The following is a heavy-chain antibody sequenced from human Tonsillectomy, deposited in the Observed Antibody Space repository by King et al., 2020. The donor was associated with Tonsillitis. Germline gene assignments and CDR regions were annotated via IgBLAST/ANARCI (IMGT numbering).Heavy chain of an antibody. CDR2: INTDGSKT. Sequence: VQLVESGGGLVQTGGSLRLSCAASGFTFSSYWMHWVRQAPGKGLVWVSRINTDGSKTSYADSVKGRFTISRDNAKNTLYLQMSGLRAEDTAVYYCTMDLTGPRDYWGQGTLVTVSS. D-gene: IGHD3-9*01. V-gene: IGHV3-74*02. CDR1: GFTFSSYW. CDR3: TMDLTGPRDY. J-gene: IGHJ4*02.